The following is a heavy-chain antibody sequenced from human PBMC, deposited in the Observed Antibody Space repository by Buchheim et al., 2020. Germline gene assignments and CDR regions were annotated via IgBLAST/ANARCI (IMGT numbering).Heavy chain of an antibody. J-gene: IGHJ3*01. V-gene: IGHV3-74*02. CDR2: IHSDGSTT. CDR3: ARVNDYNYESFDV. D-gene: IGHD5-24*01. Sequence: EVQLLESGGGLAQPGGSLRLSCAASGFSFSNYWMHWVRQIPGEGLAWVSRIHSDGSTTAYADFVNGRFTISRDNAKNTLFLQMNNLRVEDSAVYFCARVNDYNYESFDVWG. CDR1: GFSFSNYW.